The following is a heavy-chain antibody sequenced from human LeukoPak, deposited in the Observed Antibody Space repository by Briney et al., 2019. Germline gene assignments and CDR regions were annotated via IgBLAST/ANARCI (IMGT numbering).Heavy chain of an antibody. CDR1: GYTFNSYV. Sequence: ASVKVSCKASGYTFNSYVMNWVRQAPGQGLEWMGWIDINTGKSMYAQGFTGRFVFSLDTSVSTAYLQISGLKTEDTAVYYCARQGGDNYYYYGMDVWGQGTTVTVSS. CDR2: IDINTGKS. D-gene: IGHD5-24*01. V-gene: IGHV7-4-1*02. J-gene: IGHJ6*02. CDR3: ARQGGDNYYYYGMDV.